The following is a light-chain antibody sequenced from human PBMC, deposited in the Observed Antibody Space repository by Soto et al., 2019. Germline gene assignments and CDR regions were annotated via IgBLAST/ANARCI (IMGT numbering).Light chain of an antibody. CDR1: SSNSGNNY. V-gene: IGLV1-51*02. J-gene: IGLJ1*01. CDR2: ENN. Sequence: QSVLTQPPSVSAAPGQKVSISCSGSSSNSGNNYVSWSQQLPGTAPKLLIYENNKRPSGIPDRFSGSKSATSATLGITGLQTGDEADYYCGTWDSSLSAYVFGTGTKLTVL. CDR3: GTWDSSLSAYV.